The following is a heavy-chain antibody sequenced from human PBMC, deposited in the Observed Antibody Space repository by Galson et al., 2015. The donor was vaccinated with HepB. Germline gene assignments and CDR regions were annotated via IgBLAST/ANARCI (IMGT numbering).Heavy chain of an antibody. CDR1: GFTFSSYG. Sequence: SLRLSCAAPGFTFSSYGMHWVRQAPGKGLEYVSAISSNGGSTYYADSVKGRFTIARDNSKNTLYFQMSSLKPEDTAVYYCVKDATTGYYYYAMDVWGQGTAVTVSS. CDR2: ISSNGGST. V-gene: IGHV3-64D*06. D-gene: IGHD1-1*01. CDR3: VKDATTGYYYYAMDV. J-gene: IGHJ6*02.